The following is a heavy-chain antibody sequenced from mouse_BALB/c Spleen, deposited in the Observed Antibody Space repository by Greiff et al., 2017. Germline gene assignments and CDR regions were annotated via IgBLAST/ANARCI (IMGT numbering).Heavy chain of an antibody. Sequence: VKLQESGPGLVQPSQSLSITCTVSGFSLTSYGVHWVRQSPGKGLEWLGVIWSGGSTDYNAAFISRLSISKDNSKSQVFFKMNSLQANDTAIYYCARLLSPYWGQGTLVTVSA. CDR3: ARLLSPY. CDR1: GFSLTSYG. CDR2: IWSGGST. V-gene: IGHV2-2*02. J-gene: IGHJ3*01. D-gene: IGHD2-1*01.